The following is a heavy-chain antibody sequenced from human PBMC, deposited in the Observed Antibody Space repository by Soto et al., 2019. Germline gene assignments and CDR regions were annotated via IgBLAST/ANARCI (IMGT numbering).Heavy chain of an antibody. D-gene: IGHD5-12*01. J-gene: IGHJ6*03. V-gene: IGHV3-21*01. CDR1: GFTFSSYS. Sequence: GGSLRLSCAASGFTFSSYSMNWVRQAPGKGLKWVSSISSSSSYIYYADSVKGRFTISRDNAKNSLYLQINSLRADDTAVYYCARGDIVDYYYYYMDVWGKGTTVTVSS. CDR3: ARGDIVDYYYYYMDV. CDR2: ISSSSSYI.